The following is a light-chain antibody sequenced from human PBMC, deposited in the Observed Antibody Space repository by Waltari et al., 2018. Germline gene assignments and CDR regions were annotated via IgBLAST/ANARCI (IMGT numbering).Light chain of an antibody. CDR3: SSYTSSSTGV. CDR1: SSDVGGYNY. Sequence: QSALTQPASVSGSPGQSIPISCTGTSSDVGGYNYVPWYQQHPGKAPKLMIYDVSNRPSGVSNRFSGSKSGNTASLTISGLQAEDEADYYCSSYTSSSTGVFGTGTKVTVL. V-gene: IGLV2-14*03. J-gene: IGLJ1*01. CDR2: DVS.